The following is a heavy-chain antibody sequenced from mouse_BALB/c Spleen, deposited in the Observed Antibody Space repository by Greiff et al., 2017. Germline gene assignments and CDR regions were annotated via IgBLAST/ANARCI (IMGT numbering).Heavy chain of an antibody. D-gene: IGHD2-3*01. CDR3: ARWGWLLLDY. CDR2: INPSNGRT. V-gene: IGHV1S81*02. Sequence: QVQLQQPGAELVKPGASVKLSCKASGYTFTSYWMHWVKQRPGQGLEWIGEINPSNGRTNYNEKFKSKATLTVDKSSSTAYMQLSSLTSEDSAVYYCARWGWLLLDYWGQGTTLTVSS. J-gene: IGHJ2*01. CDR1: GYTFTSYW.